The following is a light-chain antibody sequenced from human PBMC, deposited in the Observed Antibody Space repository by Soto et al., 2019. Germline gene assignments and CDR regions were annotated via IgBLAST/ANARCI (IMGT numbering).Light chain of an antibody. V-gene: IGKV3-20*01. CDR2: GSS. CDR3: QQSGSSPWT. Sequence: EIVLTQSPGTLSLSPGERASLSCRASQSVYSSYLAWYQRKSGQAPRLLIYGSSSRATGIPDRFSGSGSGTDFTLTISRLEPEDFAVYYCQQSGSSPWTFGQGTKVEIK. CDR1: QSVYSSY. J-gene: IGKJ1*01.